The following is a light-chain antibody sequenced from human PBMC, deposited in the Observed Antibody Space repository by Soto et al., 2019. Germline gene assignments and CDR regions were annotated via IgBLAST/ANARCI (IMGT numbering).Light chain of an antibody. V-gene: IGKV1-17*02. CDR1: QDMGNY. CDR3: LRHDDYPLT. CDR2: DAS. J-gene: IGKJ4*01. Sequence: DIQMTQSPSSLSASVGDRVTITCRASQDMGNYLAWYQQKPGKVPTRLIYDASSLQRGVTSRFSGSGSGTEFTLTIYNLQPEDFATYYCLRHDDYPLTFGGGTRVDI.